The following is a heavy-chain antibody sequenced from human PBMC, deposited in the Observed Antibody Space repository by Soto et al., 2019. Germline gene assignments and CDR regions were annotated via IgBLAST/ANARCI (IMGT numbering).Heavy chain of an antibody. Sequence: PGESLQICIKGSGYMFTGYWISWVRQMPGKGLEWMGRIDPSDSYTNYSPSFQGHVTISADKSISTAYLQWSSLKASDTAMYYCARQGGLTVTTLDAFDICGQATMVTVSS. D-gene: IGHD4-17*01. CDR3: ARQGGLTVTTLDAFDI. CDR2: IDPSDSYT. CDR1: GYMFTGYW. J-gene: IGHJ3*02. V-gene: IGHV5-10-1*01.